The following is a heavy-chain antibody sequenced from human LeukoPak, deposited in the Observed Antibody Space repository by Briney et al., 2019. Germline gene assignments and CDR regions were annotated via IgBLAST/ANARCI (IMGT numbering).Heavy chain of an antibody. D-gene: IGHD3-10*01. CDR3: ARDRITMVRGVRPPDYYYYYMDV. V-gene: IGHV4-34*01. CDR1: GGSFSGYY. Sequence: SETLSLTCAVYGGSFSGYYWSWIRQPPGKGLEWIGEINHSGSTNYNPSLKSRVTISVDTSKNQFSLKLSSVTAADTAVYYCARDRITMVRGVRPPDYYYYYMDVWGKGTTVTISS. J-gene: IGHJ6*03. CDR2: INHSGST.